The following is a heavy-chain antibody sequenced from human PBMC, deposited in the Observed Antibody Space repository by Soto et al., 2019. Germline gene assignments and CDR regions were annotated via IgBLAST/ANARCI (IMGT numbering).Heavy chain of an antibody. J-gene: IGHJ6*02. V-gene: IGHV6-1*01. Sequence: SQTLSLTCAISGDSVSSNCATWNWIRQSPSRGLEWLGKTYYRSKWFNDYAISVRSRITINPDTSKNQFSLHLNSVTPEDTAVYYCARDRGTAVAQWGLDVWGQGTTVTVS. CDR2: TYYRSKWFN. CDR1: GDSVSSNCAT. CDR3: ARDRGTAVAQWGLDV. D-gene: IGHD6-19*01.